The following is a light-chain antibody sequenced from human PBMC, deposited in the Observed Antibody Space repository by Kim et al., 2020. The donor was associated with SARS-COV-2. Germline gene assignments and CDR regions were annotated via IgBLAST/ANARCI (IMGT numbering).Light chain of an antibody. J-gene: IGKJ2*01. CDR1: QSSSSN. CDR2: GAS. V-gene: IGKV3-15*01. CDR3: QQYNDWLPYT. Sequence: VYQGERTTRSGRASQSSSSNLAWYQKKPGQAPRLLIYGASTRATDITARFSGSGSGTEFTLTISSRQSEDFAVYYCQQYNDWLPYTFGQGTKLEI.